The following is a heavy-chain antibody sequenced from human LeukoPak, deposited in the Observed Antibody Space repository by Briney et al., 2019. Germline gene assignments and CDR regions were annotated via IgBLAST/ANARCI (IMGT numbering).Heavy chain of an antibody. J-gene: IGHJ4*02. V-gene: IGHV3-30*02. D-gene: IGHD3-9*01. CDR3: ARLVLRYFDWPPGFDY. CDR2: IRYDGSNK. CDR1: GFTFSSYG. Sequence: GGSLRLSCAASGFTFSSYGMHWVRQAPGKGLEWVAFIRYDGSNKYYADSVKGRFTISRDNSKNTLYLQMNSLRAEDTAVYYCARLVLRYFDWPPGFDYWGQGTLVTVSS.